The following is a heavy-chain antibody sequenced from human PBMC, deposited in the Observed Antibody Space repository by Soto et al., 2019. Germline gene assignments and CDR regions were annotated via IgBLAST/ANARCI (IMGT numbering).Heavy chain of an antibody. D-gene: IGHD4-4*01. V-gene: IGHV4-59*01. CDR2: IYYSGST. J-gene: IGHJ6*02. CDR3: ARLDSRADYYGMDV. CDR1: GGSISSYY. Sequence: PSETLSLTCTVSGGSISSYYWSWIRQPPGKGLEWIGYIYYSGSTNYNPSLKSRVTISVDTSKNQFSLKLSSVTAADTAVYYCARLDSRADYYGMDVWGQGTTVTVSS.